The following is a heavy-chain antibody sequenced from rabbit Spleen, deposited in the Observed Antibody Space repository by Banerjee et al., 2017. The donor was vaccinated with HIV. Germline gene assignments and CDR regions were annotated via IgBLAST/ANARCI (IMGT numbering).Heavy chain of an antibody. Sequence: QSLEESGGDLVKPGASLTLTCKASGLDFSGDSYDSYMCWVRQAPGKGLEWIACIDIGSSGFTYFASWAKGRFTISKTSSTTVTLQMTSLTAADTATYFCARDGAGGSYFALWGQGTLVTVS. J-gene: IGHJ6*01. CDR2: IDIGSSGFT. V-gene: IGHV1S40*01. D-gene: IGHD8-1*01. CDR3: ARDGAGGSYFAL. CDR1: GLDFSGDSY.